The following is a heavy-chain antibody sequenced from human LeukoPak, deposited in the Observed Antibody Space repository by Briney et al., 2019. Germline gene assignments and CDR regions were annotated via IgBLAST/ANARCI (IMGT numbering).Heavy chain of an antibody. Sequence: GGSLRLSCEGSGFIFSNYGMNWVRQAPGKGLEWVSVMYTLGNTNYADSVRGRFTISRDNSKNTLYLQMNSLRAEDTAVYYCAGYGGSYPYYMDVWGKGTTVTISS. CDR3: AGYGGSYPYYMDV. CDR2: MYTLGNT. V-gene: IGHV3-66*01. J-gene: IGHJ6*03. CDR1: GFIFSNYG. D-gene: IGHD1-26*01.